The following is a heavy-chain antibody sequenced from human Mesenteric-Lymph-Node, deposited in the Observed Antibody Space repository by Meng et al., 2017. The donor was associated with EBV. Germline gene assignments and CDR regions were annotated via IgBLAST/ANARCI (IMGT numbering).Heavy chain of an antibody. CDR2: IYSSGST. CDR3: ARDRGIAAADY. J-gene: IGHJ4*02. D-gene: IGHD6-13*01. CDR1: GGSISSSSDY. V-gene: IGHV4-39*07. Sequence: LPLQASGPGLVKPSEALSLTCTVSGGSISSSSDYWGWIRQPPGQGLGWLGSIYSSGSTYYNPSLKSRVTISVDTSKNQFSLKLSSVTAADTAVYYCARDRGIAAADYWGQGTLVTVSS.